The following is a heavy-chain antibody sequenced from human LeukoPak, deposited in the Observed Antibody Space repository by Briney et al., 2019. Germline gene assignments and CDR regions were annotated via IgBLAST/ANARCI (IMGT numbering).Heavy chain of an antibody. CDR1: GFTFSSYG. V-gene: IGHV3-33*01. Sequence: GGSLRLSCAASGFTFSSYGMHWVRQAPGKGLEWVAVIWYDGSNKYYADSVRGRFTISRDNAKNSLFLQMNSLRAEDTAVYYCARLKLAVAGTKAFDLWGQGTMVFVSS. D-gene: IGHD6-19*01. J-gene: IGHJ3*01. CDR3: ARLKLAVAGTKAFDL. CDR2: IWYDGSNK.